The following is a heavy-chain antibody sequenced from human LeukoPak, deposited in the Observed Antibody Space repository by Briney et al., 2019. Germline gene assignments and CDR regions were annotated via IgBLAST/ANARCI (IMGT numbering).Heavy chain of an antibody. CDR3: ARAVAGISEYYFDY. J-gene: IGHJ4*02. D-gene: IGHD6-19*01. Sequence: QPGGSLRLSCAASGFTFGSYWMSWVRQAPGKGLEWVANIKQDGSEKYYVDYVKGRFTISRDNAKNSLYLQMNSLRAEDTAVYYCARAVAGISEYYFDYWGQGTLVTVSS. V-gene: IGHV3-7*01. CDR1: GFTFGSYW. CDR2: IKQDGSEK.